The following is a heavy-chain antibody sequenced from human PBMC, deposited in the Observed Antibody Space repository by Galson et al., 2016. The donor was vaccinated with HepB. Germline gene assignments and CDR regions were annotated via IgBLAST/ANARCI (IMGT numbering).Heavy chain of an antibody. CDR1: GFIFRDFS. J-gene: IGHJ4*02. D-gene: IGHD6-19*01. CDR3: ARGLGRISWSFDY. CDR2: ISDDGSTQ. V-gene: IGHV3-30-3*01. Sequence: SLRLSCAASGFIFRDFSMHWVRQAPGKRLEWMAVISDDGSTQYYADSVTGRFTISRDNSKNTLYLQMNSPRLEDTAVYYCARGLGRISWSFDYWGQRTLVTVSS.